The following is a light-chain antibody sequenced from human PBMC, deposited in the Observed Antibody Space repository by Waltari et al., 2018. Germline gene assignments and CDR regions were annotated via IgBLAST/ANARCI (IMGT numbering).Light chain of an antibody. Sequence: SYALTQPPPVSVSPGQTARTTSSEDALPKQYPSWYQQKPGQAPVLVISKDSERPSGIPERFSGSSSGTTVTLTISGVQAEDEADYYCQSADSSGTYVVFGGGTKLTVL. CDR2: KDS. CDR3: QSADSSGTYVV. V-gene: IGLV3-25*03. J-gene: IGLJ2*01. CDR1: ALPKQY.